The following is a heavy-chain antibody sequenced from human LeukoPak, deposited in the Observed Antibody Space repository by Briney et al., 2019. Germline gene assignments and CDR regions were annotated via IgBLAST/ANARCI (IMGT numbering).Heavy chain of an antibody. D-gene: IGHD5-24*01. CDR1: GFTFSNAW. Sequence: GGSLRLSCAATGFTFSNAWMNWVRQAPGKGLEWVGRIKSKTDGGTTDYAAPVKGRFTISREDSKNTLYLQMNSLRAEDTAVYYCVRDNPRQQGFAYWGQGTLVTVSS. V-gene: IGHV3-15*07. CDR3: VRDNPRQQGFAY. J-gene: IGHJ4*02. CDR2: IKSKTDGGTT.